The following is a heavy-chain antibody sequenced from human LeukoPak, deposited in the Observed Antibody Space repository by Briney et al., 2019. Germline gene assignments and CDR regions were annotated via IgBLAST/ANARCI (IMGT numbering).Heavy chain of an antibody. Sequence: PSETLSLTCTVSGGSISSSSYYWGWIRQPPGKGLEWIGSIYYSGSTYYNPSLKSRVTISVDTSKNQFSLKLSSVTAADTAVYYCARGPMNWNYGYYYYMDVWGKGTTVTVSS. D-gene: IGHD1-7*01. J-gene: IGHJ6*03. CDR1: GGSISSSSYY. CDR2: IYYSGST. CDR3: ARGPMNWNYGYYYYMDV. V-gene: IGHV4-39*07.